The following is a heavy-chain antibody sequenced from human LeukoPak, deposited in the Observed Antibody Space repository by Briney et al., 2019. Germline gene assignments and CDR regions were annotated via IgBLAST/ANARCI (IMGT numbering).Heavy chain of an antibody. J-gene: IGHJ6*03. CDR3: AKELAGGGGAQFYYFYYMDV. V-gene: IGHV3-23*01. CDR2: ISMSGRST. D-gene: IGHD3-16*01. Sequence: GGSLRLSCAASGFTFSTFAMSWVRQAPGKGLEWVSAISMSGRSTYYADSVKGRFIVSRDTATNTLHLQMRSLRVEDTAIYYCAKELAGGGGAQFYYFYYMDVWGKGTTVTVSS. CDR1: GFTFSTFA.